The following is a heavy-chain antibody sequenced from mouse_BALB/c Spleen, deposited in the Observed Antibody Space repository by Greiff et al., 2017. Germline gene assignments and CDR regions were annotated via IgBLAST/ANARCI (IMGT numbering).Heavy chain of an antibody. CDR1: GDTITSDD. V-gene: IGHV3S1*01. J-gene: IGHJ4*01. CDR3: ALYRYKFTAIDY. CDR2: ISYSGSS. D-gene: IGHD2-14*01. Sequence: DVKFVESGPSLVKPSQSLSITCSATGDTITSDDLNWVQKFPGQNLEYMGYISYSGSSYYNPSLKSRISITRDTSENQYYLQLTSVTTEDTATYYCALYRYKFTAIDYWGQGTSVTVSA.